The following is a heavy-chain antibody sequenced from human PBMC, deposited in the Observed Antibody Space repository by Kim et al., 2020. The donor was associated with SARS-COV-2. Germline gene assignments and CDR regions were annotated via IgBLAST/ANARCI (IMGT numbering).Heavy chain of an antibody. D-gene: IGHD1-26*01. V-gene: IGHV4-39*07. CDR3: ARDRGGGSYEY. Sequence: SETLSLTCTVSGGSISSSSYYWGWIRQPPGKGLEWIGSIYYSGSTYYNPSLKSRVTISVDTSKNQFSLKLSSVTAADTAVYYCARDRGGGSYEYWGQGTL. J-gene: IGHJ4*02. CDR2: IYYSGST. CDR1: GGSISSSSYY.